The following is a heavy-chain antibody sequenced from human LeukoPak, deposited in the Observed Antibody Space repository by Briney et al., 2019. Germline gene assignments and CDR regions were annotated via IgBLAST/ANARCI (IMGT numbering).Heavy chain of an antibody. CDR1: GDSISSGYY. Sequence: SETLSLTCTVSGDSISSGYYWSWIRQHPGKGLEWIGYIYYSGSAYYIPSLKSRVTISLDTSKNQFSLRLTSVTAADTAVYYCARGEIWFDPWGQGTLVTVSS. J-gene: IGHJ5*02. CDR3: ARGEIWFDP. CDR2: IYYSGSA. V-gene: IGHV4-31*03.